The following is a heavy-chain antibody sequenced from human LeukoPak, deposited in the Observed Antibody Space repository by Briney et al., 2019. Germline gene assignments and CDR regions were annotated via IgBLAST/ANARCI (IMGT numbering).Heavy chain of an antibody. J-gene: IGHJ4*02. CDR3: VRQFDY. V-gene: IGHV4-39*01. CDR2: FYSSGST. Sequence: SETLSLTCTVSGGSISSSTYYWVWIPQSPGKGLEWIGNFYSSGSTYYNPSLKSRVTISVDTSKNQFPLNLTSVTAADTAVYYCVRQFDYCGQGTLVTVSS. CDR1: GGSISSSTYY.